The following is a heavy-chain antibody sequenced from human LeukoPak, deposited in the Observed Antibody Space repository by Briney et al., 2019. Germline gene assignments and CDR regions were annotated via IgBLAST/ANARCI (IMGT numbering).Heavy chain of an antibody. D-gene: IGHD3-9*01. CDR1: GFTFSNYW. CDR2: IKGDGSHT. Sequence: GGSLRLSCAASGFTFSNYWMHWVRQAPGKGLVWVSRIKGDGSHTIYADSVKGRFTISRDNAKNTLYLQMKSLRAEDTAVYYCVRDWDHFDFDSWGLGALVTVSS. V-gene: IGHV3-74*01. J-gene: IGHJ5*01. CDR3: VRDWDHFDFDS.